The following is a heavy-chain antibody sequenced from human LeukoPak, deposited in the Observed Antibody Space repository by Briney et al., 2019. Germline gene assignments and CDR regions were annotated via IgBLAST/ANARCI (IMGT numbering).Heavy chain of an antibody. D-gene: IGHD3-3*01. CDR3: ARATYDDLLEHTANWLDP. Sequence: PSQTLSLTCTVSGGSISSGSYYWSWIRQPAGKELEWIGRIYTSGSTNYNPSLKSRVTISVDTSKNQFSLKLTSVTAADTAVYYCARATYDDLLEHTANWLDPWGQGTLVTVSS. V-gene: IGHV4-61*02. CDR1: GGSISSGSYY. J-gene: IGHJ5*02. CDR2: IYTSGST.